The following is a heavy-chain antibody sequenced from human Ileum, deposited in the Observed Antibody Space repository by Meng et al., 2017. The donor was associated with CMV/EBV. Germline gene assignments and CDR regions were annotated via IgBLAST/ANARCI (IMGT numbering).Heavy chain of an antibody. J-gene: IGHJ4*02. CDR3: ARDGLSGRYFDY. D-gene: IGHD1-26*01. V-gene: IGHV7-4-1*02. CDR1: GYTFTSNN. Sequence: QVHLVQSGSELTKPGASVKVSCKTSGYTFTSNNIIWVRQAPGQGPEWMGWIDTNTGNPTYAQGFTGRFVFSLDTSVNTAYLQISSLKAEDTAVYYCARDGLSGRYFDYWGQGTLVTVSP. CDR2: IDTNTGNP.